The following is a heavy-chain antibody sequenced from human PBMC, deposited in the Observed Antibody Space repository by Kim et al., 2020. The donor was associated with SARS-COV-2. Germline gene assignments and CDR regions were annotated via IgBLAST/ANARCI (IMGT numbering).Heavy chain of an antibody. D-gene: IGHD1-26*01. V-gene: IGHV3-43*01. J-gene: IGHJ2*01. CDR1: GFTFDDYT. CDR2: ISWDGGST. Sequence: GGSLRLSCAASGFTFDDYTMHWVRQAPGKGLEWVSLISWDGGSTYYADSVKGRFTISRDNSKNSLYLQMNSLRTEDTALYYCAKDMSWELQTLGYFDLWGRGTLVTVSS. CDR3: AKDMSWELQTLGYFDL.